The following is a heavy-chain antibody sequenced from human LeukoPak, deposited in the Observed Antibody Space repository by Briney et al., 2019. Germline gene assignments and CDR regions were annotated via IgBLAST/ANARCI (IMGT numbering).Heavy chain of an antibody. J-gene: IGHJ4*02. CDR3: ARHRVVYGGNFDY. D-gene: IGHD4-23*01. V-gene: IGHV4-59*08. CDR1: GGSISSYH. CDR2: ISYSGST. Sequence: TSETLSLTCTVSGGSISSYHWSWIRQPPGKGLEWIGYISYSGSTSYNPSLKSRATISEDTSKNQFSLKLSSVTAADTAVYYCARHRVVYGGNFDYWGQGTLVTVSS.